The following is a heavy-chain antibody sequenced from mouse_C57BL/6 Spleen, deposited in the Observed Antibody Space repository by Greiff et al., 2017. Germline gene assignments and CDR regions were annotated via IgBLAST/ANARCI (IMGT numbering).Heavy chain of an antibody. D-gene: IGHD1-1*01. CDR1: GYAFSSYW. Sequence: VMLVESGAELVKPGASVKISCKASGYAFSSYWMNWVKQRPGKGLEWIGQIYPGDGDTNYNGKFKGKATLTADKSSSTAYMQLSSLTSEDSAVYFCARSIYYYGEAREAMDYWGQGTSVTVSS. CDR2: IYPGDGDT. V-gene: IGHV1-80*01. J-gene: IGHJ4*01. CDR3: ARSIYYYGEAREAMDY.